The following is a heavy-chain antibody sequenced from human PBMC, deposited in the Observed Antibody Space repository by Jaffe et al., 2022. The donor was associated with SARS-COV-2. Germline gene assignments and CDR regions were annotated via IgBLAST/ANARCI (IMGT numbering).Heavy chain of an antibody. CDR1: GFTFSSYA. CDR3: ARAGHYYDIDY. J-gene: IGHJ4*02. CDR2: ISYDGSNK. Sequence: QVQLVESGGGVVQPGRSLRLSCAASGFTFSSYAMHWVRQAPGKGLEWVAVISYDGSNKYYADSVKGRFTISRDNSKNTLYLQMNSLRAEDTAVYYCARAGHYYDIDYWGQGTLVTVSS. V-gene: IGHV3-30-3*01. D-gene: IGHD3-22*01.